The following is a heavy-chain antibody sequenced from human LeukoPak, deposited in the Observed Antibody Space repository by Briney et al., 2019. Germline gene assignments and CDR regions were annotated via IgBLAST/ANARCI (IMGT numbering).Heavy chain of an antibody. D-gene: IGHD6-13*01. J-gene: IGHJ4*02. V-gene: IGHV4-30-4*01. CDR3: ASEVSSWYGRYYFDY. CDR1: GGSISSGDYY. CDR2: IYYSGST. Sequence: PSETLSLTCTVSGGSISSGDYYWSWIRQLPGKGLEWIGYIYYSGSTYYNPSLKSRVTISVDTSKNQFSLKLSSVTAADTAVYYCASEVSSWYGRYYFDYWGQGTLVTVSS.